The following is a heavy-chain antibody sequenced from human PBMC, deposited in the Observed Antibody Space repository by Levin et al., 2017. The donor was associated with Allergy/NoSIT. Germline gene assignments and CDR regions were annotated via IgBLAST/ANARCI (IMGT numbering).Heavy chain of an antibody. D-gene: IGHD3-10*01. V-gene: IGHV4-34*01. Sequence: PSETLSLTCAVYGVSFSGSFWSWLRQPPGKGLEWIGEITPGGSTRYNPSLKSRVTISLNTSKNQPSLRLSSVTAADTAVYYCASGGAPGAFDIWGQGTTVTVSS. CDR3: ASGGAPGAFDI. CDR2: ITPGGST. CDR1: GVSFSGSF. J-gene: IGHJ3*02.